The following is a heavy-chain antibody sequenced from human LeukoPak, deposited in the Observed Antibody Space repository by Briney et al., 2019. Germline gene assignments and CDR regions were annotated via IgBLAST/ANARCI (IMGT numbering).Heavy chain of an antibody. Sequence: GGSLRLSCAASGFTLSSYGMHWVRQAPGKGLEWVAVIWYDGSNKYYADSVKGRFTISRDNSKNTLYLQMNSLRAEDTAVHYCARSRTRYSYGYYFDYWGQGTLVTVSS. D-gene: IGHD5-18*01. CDR2: IWYDGSNK. CDR3: ARSRTRYSYGYYFDY. J-gene: IGHJ4*02. V-gene: IGHV3-33*01. CDR1: GFTLSSYG.